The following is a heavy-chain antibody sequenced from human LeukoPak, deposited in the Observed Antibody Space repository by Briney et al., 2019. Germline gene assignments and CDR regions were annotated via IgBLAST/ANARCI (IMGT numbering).Heavy chain of an antibody. D-gene: IGHD2-15*01. V-gene: IGHV3-9*01. CDR1: GFTFDDYA. J-gene: IGHJ5*02. Sequence: GRSLRLSCAASGFTFDDYAMHWVRQAPGKGLEWVSGISWNSGSIGYADSVKGRFTISRDNAKNSLYLQMNSLRAEDTALYYCAKDLVAPWGQGTLVTVSS. CDR3: AKDLVAP. CDR2: ISWNSGSI.